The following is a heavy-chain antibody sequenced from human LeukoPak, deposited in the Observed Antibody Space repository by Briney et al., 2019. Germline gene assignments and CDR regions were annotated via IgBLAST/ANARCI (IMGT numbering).Heavy chain of an antibody. V-gene: IGHV3-74*03. Sequence: GGSLRLSCAASGFTFSGYWMHWVRQGPEKGLELVSRIDNDGHGILYADSVKGRFTISRDNSKNTLYLQMNSLRAEDTAVYYCARGGRLVRGVTGYYGMDVWGQGTTVTVSS. CDR1: GFTFSGYW. J-gene: IGHJ6*02. CDR3: ARGGRLVRGVTGYYGMDV. D-gene: IGHD3-10*01. CDR2: IDNDGHGI.